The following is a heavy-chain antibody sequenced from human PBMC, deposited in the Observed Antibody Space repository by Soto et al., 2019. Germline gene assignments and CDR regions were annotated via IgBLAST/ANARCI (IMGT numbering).Heavy chain of an antibody. J-gene: IGHJ4*02. CDR3: AKYQPTPPPRPYFDY. Sequence: EVQLLESGGDLIQPGGSLRLSCAASGFTFSSYAMSWVRQAPGKGLGWVSAISSSGVSTFYADSVKGRFTISRDNSRNPLYLQMNSLRAEDTAIYFCAKYQPTPPPRPYFDYWGQGTLVTVSS. D-gene: IGHD4-17*01. CDR1: GFTFSSYA. CDR2: ISSSGVST. V-gene: IGHV3-23*01.